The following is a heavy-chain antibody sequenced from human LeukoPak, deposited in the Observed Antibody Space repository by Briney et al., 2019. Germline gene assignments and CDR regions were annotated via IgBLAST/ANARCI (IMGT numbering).Heavy chain of an antibody. CDR3: ATLGEYYDSSGYYYN. V-gene: IGHV4-34*01. J-gene: IGHJ4*02. CDR1: GGSFSGFY. Sequence: SETLSLTCAVYGGSFSGFYWSWIRQPPGKGLEWIGEINHSGSTYYNPSLKSRVTISVDTSKNQFSLKLTSVTAADTAVYYCATLGEYYDSSGYYYNWGQGTLVTVSS. D-gene: IGHD3-22*01. CDR2: INHSGST.